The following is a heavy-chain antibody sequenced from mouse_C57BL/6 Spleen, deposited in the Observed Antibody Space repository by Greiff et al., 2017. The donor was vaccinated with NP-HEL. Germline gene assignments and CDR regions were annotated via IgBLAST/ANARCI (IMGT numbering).Heavy chain of an antibody. D-gene: IGHD1-1*01. CDR2: IYPGSGST. CDR1: GYTFTSYW. Sequence: QVQLQQPGAELVKPGALVKMSCKASGYTFTSYWITWVKQRPGQGLEWIGDIYPGSGSTNYNEKFKSKATLTVDTSSSTAYMQLSSLTSEDSAVYYCARAFITTVVAPYYWGQGTTLTVSS. J-gene: IGHJ2*01. CDR3: ARAFITTVVAPYY. V-gene: IGHV1-55*01.